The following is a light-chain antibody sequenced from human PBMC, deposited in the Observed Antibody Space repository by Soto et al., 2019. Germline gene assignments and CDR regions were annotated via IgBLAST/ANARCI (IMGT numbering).Light chain of an antibody. Sequence: EIVMTQSPATLSVSPGERATLSCRASQYISNDLAWYQQKPGQAPRPLIYAASTRATGIPARFSGSGSGTEFTLTISNLQSEDFATYHCQQLQRTPFTFGPGTTVDV. V-gene: IGKV3-15*01. CDR2: AAS. CDR3: QQLQRTPFT. CDR1: QYISND. J-gene: IGKJ3*01.